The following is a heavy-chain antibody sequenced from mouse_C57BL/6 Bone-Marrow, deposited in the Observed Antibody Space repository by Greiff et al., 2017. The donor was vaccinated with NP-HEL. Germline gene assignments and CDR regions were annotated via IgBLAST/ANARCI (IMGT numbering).Heavy chain of an antibody. Sequence: EVKLQESGGDLVKPGGSLKLSCAASGFTFSSYGMSWVRQTPDKRLEWVATISSGGSYTYYPDSVKGRFTISRDNAKNTLYLQMSSLKSEDTAMYYCARHRQLRLRDFDYWGQGTTLTVSS. V-gene: IGHV5-6*01. J-gene: IGHJ2*01. D-gene: IGHD3-2*02. CDR1: GFTFSSYG. CDR3: ARHRQLRLRDFDY. CDR2: ISSGGSYT.